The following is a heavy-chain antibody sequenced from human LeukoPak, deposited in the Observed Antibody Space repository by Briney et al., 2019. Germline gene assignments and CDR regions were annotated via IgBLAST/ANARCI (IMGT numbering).Heavy chain of an antibody. V-gene: IGHV3-74*03. J-gene: IGHJ4*02. CDR1: GVTFSNYW. Sequence: GGSLRLSCAACGVTFSNYWVHWVRQAPGKGLVWVSRSNRDGSTTKYADSVKGRFTVSRDNAKNTLNLQMNSLRAEDTAVYYCARDKKSGESSEIDYWGQGTLVTVSS. CDR2: SNRDGSTT. CDR3: ARDKKSGESSEIDY. D-gene: IGHD3-10*01.